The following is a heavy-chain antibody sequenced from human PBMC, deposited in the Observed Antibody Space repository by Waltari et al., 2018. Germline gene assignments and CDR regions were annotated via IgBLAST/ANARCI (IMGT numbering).Heavy chain of an antibody. CDR1: GFTLGDFA. Sequence: ELQMVASGGGLVRPGRSLSLSCPSSGFTLGDFAMSWVRQAPGKGLEWVGFIATEAYGGTTEYAASVKGRFTISRDDLQSIAYLQMNSLKPEDTAVYYCIRTLSYYDSSGYYHYLDFWGQGTLVTVSS. CDR3: IRTLSYYDSSGYYHYLDF. CDR2: IATEAYGGTT. J-gene: IGHJ4*02. V-gene: IGHV3-49*04. D-gene: IGHD3-22*01.